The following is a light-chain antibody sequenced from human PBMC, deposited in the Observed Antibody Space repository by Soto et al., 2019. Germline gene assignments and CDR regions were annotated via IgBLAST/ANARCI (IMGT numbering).Light chain of an antibody. CDR2: GAS. CDR1: QSVSSN. V-gene: IGKV3-15*01. J-gene: IGKJ1*01. Sequence: EIVMTQSPATLSVSPGERATLSCRASQSVSSNLAWYQQKPGQAPRLLIYGASTRATGIPARFSGSGSGTEFTLNISSLQSEDFAVYYCQQYNNWAQTFGQGTKVEIQ. CDR3: QQYNNWAQT.